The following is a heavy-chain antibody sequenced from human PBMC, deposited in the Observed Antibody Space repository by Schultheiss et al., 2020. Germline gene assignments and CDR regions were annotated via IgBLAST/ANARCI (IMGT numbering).Heavy chain of an antibody. Sequence: GESLKISCAASGFTVSSNYMSWVRQAPGKGLEWVSVIYSGGSTYYADSVKGRFTISRDNSKNTLYLQMNSLRAEDTAVYYCAKEEIYDKEAAFDPWGQGTLVTVSS. CDR3: AKEEIYDKEAAFDP. CDR1: GFTVSSNY. V-gene: IGHV3-53*05. J-gene: IGHJ5*02. D-gene: IGHD3-9*01. CDR2: IYSGGST.